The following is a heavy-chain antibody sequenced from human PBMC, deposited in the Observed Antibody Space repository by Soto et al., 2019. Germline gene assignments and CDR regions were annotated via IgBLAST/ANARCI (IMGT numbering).Heavy chain of an antibody. D-gene: IGHD3-16*02. CDR1: GFTFSSYE. V-gene: IGHV3-48*03. Sequence: RRLSCAASGFTFSSYEMNWVRQAPGKGLEWVSYISSSGSTIYYADSVKGRFTSSRDNAKKSLYLQMNSLRAEDTAVYYCASPGDRAYVCGSYHYDAIDYWGQGTLVTVSS. J-gene: IGHJ4*02. CDR2: ISSSGSTI. CDR3: ASPGDRAYVCGSYHYDAIDY.